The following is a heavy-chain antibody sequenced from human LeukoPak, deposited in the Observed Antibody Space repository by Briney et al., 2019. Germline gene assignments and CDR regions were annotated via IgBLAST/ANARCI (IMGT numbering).Heavy chain of an antibody. Sequence: PSETLSLTCTVSGGSINNYYWSWIRQPPGKGLEWLGYIYYSGNTNCNPSLKSRVTISVDTSKNQFSLKLSSVTAADTAVYYCARSDSSGYTDYWGQGTLVTVSS. CDR1: GGSINNYY. J-gene: IGHJ4*02. V-gene: IGHV4-59*01. D-gene: IGHD3-22*01. CDR2: IYYSGNT. CDR3: ARSDSSGYTDY.